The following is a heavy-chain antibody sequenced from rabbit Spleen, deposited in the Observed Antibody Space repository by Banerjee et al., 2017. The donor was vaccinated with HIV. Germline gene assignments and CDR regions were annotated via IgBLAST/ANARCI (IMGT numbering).Heavy chain of an antibody. CDR2: INAITGKA. CDR1: GFSFSNKAV. Sequence: QSLEESGGDLVKPEGSLTLTCKASGFSFSNKAVMCWVRQAPGKGLDWIACINAITGKAVYANWAKGRFTISKTSSTTVTLQMTSLTAADTATYFCTIATMTMVITDLWGPGTLVTVS. V-gene: IGHV1S40*01. CDR3: TIATMTMVITDL. D-gene: IGHD2-1*01. J-gene: IGHJ4*01.